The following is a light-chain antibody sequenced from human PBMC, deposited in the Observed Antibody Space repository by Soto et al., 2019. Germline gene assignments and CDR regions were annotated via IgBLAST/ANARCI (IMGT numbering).Light chain of an antibody. CDR2: AAS. CDR3: QQYYSYPWT. CDR1: QGNNRY. J-gene: IGKJ1*01. Sequence: NRVNQSPFSTPSSNRSRSHNPCWAGQGNNRYLAWYQQKPGKAPKLLIYAASTLQSGVPSRFSGSGSGTDFTLTISCLQSEDFATYYCQQYYSYPWTFGQGTKVEIK. V-gene: IGKV1-8*01.